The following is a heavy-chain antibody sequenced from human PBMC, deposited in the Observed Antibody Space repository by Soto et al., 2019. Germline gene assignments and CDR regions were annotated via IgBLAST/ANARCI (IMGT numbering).Heavy chain of an antibody. CDR2: IYPVHSDT. Sequence: GESLKISGTRSVYSFTSYWIGWLRQMTGKGLERMGIIYPVHSDTRYSPSFQGQVTISADKSISTAYLQWSSLKASDTAMSYCARLAEAAGDYYYGMDVWGQGTTVTVSS. V-gene: IGHV5-51*01. D-gene: IGHD6-13*01. CDR1: VYSFTSYW. CDR3: ARLAEAAGDYYYGMDV. J-gene: IGHJ6*02.